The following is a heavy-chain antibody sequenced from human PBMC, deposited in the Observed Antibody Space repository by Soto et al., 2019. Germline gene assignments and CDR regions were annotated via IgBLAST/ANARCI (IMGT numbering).Heavy chain of an antibody. CDR3: ASLAGPSD. D-gene: IGHD3-3*02. J-gene: IGHJ4*02. CDR1: GFTFSSYG. CDR2: ISYDGSNK. Sequence: QVPLVESGGGVVQPGRSLRLSCAASGFTFSSYGMHWVRQAQGKGLEWVAVISYDGSNKYYSDSVKGHFTISRDNSKNTLYLQMNSLRAEDTAVYYCASLAGPSDWGQGTLVTVSS. V-gene: IGHV3-30*03.